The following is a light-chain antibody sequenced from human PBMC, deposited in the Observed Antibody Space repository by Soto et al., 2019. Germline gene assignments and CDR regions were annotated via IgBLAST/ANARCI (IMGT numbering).Light chain of an antibody. V-gene: IGKV1-17*01. CDR3: LQHNSYPRT. CDR2: AAS. CDR1: QTISSW. J-gene: IGKJ1*01. Sequence: DIQMTQSPSTLSASVGDAVTIACRASQTISSWVAWYQQKPGKAPKRLIYAASNLQSGVPSRFSGSGSGTEFTLTISSLQPEDFATYYRLQHNSYPRTFGQGTKVDIK.